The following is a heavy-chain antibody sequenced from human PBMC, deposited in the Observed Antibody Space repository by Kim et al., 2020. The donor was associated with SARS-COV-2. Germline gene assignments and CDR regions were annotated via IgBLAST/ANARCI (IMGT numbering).Heavy chain of an antibody. J-gene: IGHJ6*02. D-gene: IGHD1-26*01. Sequence: SETLSLTCAVYGGSFSGNYWSWIRQPPGKGLEWVGEINHSGSTNYNPSLKSRVTISVNKCKNHLSLMLGYRTPADTAVGYYAGSTRRHYYYYGMGVWGQG. V-gene: IGHV4-34*01. CDR3: AGSTRRHYYYYGMGV. CDR1: GGSFSGNY. CDR2: INHSGST.